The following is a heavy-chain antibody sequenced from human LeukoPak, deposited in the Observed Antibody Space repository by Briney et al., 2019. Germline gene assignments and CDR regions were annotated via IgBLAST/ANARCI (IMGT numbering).Heavy chain of an antibody. V-gene: IGHV3-23*01. J-gene: IGHJ4*02. Sequence: PGGSLRLSCAASGFTFSSDSMTWVRRAPGKGLEWVSTISGSGVRTFYADPVKGRFTISRDNSKNTLYLHMNSLSAEDTAVYYCAKDSFSSRWGQGTLVTVSS. CDR2: ISGSGVRT. CDR1: GFTFSSDS. CDR3: AKDSFSSR. D-gene: IGHD6-13*01.